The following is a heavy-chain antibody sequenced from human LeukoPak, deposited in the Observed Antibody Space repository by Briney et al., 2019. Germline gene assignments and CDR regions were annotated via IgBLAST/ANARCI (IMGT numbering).Heavy chain of an antibody. Sequence: PGGSLRLSCAASGFSFSTYWMSWVRQTPEKGLEFVANIDQGGSVRNYMDSLKGRCTISGDNAKKSLYLEINSLRADDMAVYYCARDPESSSFDLWGRGALVTVSS. CDR2: IDQGGSVR. CDR1: GFSFSTYW. V-gene: IGHV3-7*01. D-gene: IGHD6-13*01. J-gene: IGHJ4*02. CDR3: ARDPESSSFDL.